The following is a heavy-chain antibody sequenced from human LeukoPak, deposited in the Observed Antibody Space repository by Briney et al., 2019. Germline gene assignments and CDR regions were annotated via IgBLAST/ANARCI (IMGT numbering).Heavy chain of an antibody. CDR2: INHSGST. CDR1: GESFSGYY. V-gene: IGHV4-34*01. J-gene: IGHJ6*03. Sequence: SETLSLTCAVYGESFSGYYWSWIRQPPGKWLEWIEEINHSGSTNYNPSLKSRVTISVDTSKNQFSLKLSSVTAADTAVYYCARVHYYYMDVWGKGTTVTISS. CDR3: ARVHYYYMDV.